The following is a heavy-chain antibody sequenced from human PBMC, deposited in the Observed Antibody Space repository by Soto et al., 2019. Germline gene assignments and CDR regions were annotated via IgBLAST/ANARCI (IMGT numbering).Heavy chain of an antibody. D-gene: IGHD2-15*01. CDR2: ISYSGST. V-gene: IGHV4-30-4*01. CDR3: ATMGTPATGLYFFDY. Sequence: QVQLQESGPGLVKPSQTLSLTCTVSGGSISSGNYYWSWIRQPPGKGLEWIGFISYSGSTYYSTSLKVRVTISVDTSKSQLSLNLSFVTAADTAVYYCATMGTPATGLYFFDYWGQGSLVTVSS. CDR1: GGSISSGNYY. J-gene: IGHJ4*02.